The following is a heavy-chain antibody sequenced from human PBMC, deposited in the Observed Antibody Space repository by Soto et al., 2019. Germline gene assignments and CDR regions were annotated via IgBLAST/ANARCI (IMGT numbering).Heavy chain of an antibody. D-gene: IGHD6-6*01. Sequence: SVKVSCKASGGTFSSYAISWVRQAPGQGLEWIGGIIPIFGTANYAQKFQGRVTITADESTSTAYMELSSLRSEDTAVYYCARVEYSSSTYGYYYYGMDVWGQGTTVTVSS. CDR1: GGTFSSYA. CDR2: IIPIFGTA. V-gene: IGHV1-69*13. J-gene: IGHJ6*02. CDR3: ARVEYSSSTYGYYYYGMDV.